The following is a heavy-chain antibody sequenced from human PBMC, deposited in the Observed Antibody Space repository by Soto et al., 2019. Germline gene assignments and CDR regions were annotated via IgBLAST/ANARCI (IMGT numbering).Heavy chain of an antibody. Sequence: QVQLQESGPGLVKPSETLSLTCTVSGGSISSYYWSWIRQPPGKGLEWIGYIYYSGSTNYNPSLKSRFTISVDPSKNQFALKLSSVTAADTAVYYCARRGGLRWGNYGMDVWGQGTTVTVSS. D-gene: IGHD4-17*01. CDR1: GGSISSYY. J-gene: IGHJ6*02. V-gene: IGHV4-59*01. CDR3: ARRGGLRWGNYGMDV. CDR2: IYYSGST.